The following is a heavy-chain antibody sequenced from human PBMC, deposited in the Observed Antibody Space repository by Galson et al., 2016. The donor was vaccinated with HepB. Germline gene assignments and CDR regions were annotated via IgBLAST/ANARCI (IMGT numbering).Heavy chain of an antibody. CDR2: VSYDGGIK. CDR3: AKEWGTSGSSYQSYFDY. CDR1: GFTFSSYG. Sequence: SLRLSCAASGFTFSSYGMHWVRQAPGKGLEWVAVVSYDGGIKYYADSVKGRFTISRDNSENTLSLQMNSLRPEDTAVYSCAKEWGTSGSSYQSYFDYWGQGTLVTASS. D-gene: IGHD3-10*01. V-gene: IGHV3-30*18. J-gene: IGHJ4*02.